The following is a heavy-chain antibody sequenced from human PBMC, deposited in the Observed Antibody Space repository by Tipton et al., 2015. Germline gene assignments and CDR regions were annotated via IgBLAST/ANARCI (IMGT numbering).Heavy chain of an antibody. CDR3: ARGVSDFVWGNYRYLYFDY. Sequence: SLRLSCAASGFTFSNYAMSWVRQAPGKGLEWVSSISNGGGGTNYADAVKGRFTISRDNSNNTMFLQMNSLRADDTAVYYCARGVSDFVWGNYRYLYFDYWGQGTLVTVSS. CDR2: ISNGGGGT. V-gene: IGHV3-23*01. CDR1: GFTFSNYA. D-gene: IGHD3-16*02. J-gene: IGHJ4*02.